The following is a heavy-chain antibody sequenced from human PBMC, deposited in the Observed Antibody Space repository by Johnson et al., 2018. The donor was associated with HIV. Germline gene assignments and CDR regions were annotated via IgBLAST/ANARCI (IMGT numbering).Heavy chain of an antibody. CDR3: ASQVRGLWLGADAFDI. CDR2: ISGTGDST. D-gene: IGHD3-10*01. CDR1: GFTFSSYA. Sequence: VQLVESGGGLVQPGGSLRLSSAASGFTFSSYAMSWVRQAPGKGLEWVSGISGTGDSTYYADSVKGRLTISRDNSKNTLYVQMNSLRAEDTAVYYCASQVRGLWLGADAFDIWGQGTMVTVSS. V-gene: IGHV3-23*04. J-gene: IGHJ3*02.